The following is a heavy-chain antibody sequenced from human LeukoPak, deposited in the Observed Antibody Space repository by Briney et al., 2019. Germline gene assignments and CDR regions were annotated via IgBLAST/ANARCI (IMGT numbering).Heavy chain of an antibody. CDR1: GFTFSSYA. V-gene: IGHV3-66*02. CDR3: ARDQSGFLEWPF. D-gene: IGHD3-3*01. J-gene: IGHJ4*02. CDR2: IYSGGST. Sequence: GGSLRLSCAASGFTFSSYAMSWVRQAPGKGLEWVSVIYSGGSTYYADSVKGRFTISRDNSKNTLYLQMNSLRAEDTAVYYCARDQSGFLEWPFWGQGTLVTVSS.